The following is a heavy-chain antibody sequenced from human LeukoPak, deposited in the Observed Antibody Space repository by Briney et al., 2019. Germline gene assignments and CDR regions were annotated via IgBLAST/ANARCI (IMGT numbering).Heavy chain of an antibody. CDR3: ARDRGYDSSFLDY. J-gene: IGHJ4*02. CDR1: GFTFSSYA. D-gene: IGHD5-12*01. Sequence: GGSLRLSCAASGFTFSSYAMSWVRQAPGKGLEWVSAISGSGGSTYYADSVKGRFTISRDNSKNTLYLQMNSLRAEDTAVYYCARDRGYDSSFLDYWGQGTLVTVSS. V-gene: IGHV3-23*01. CDR2: ISGSGGST.